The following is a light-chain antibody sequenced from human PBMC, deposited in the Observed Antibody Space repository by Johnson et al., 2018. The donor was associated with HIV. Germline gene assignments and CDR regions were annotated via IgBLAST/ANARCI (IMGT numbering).Light chain of an antibody. V-gene: IGLV1-51*02. CDR1: SSNIGNNY. CDR3: GTWDSSLSAYV. CDR2: EKN. J-gene: IGLJ1*01. Sequence: QSVLTQPPSVSAAPGQKVTISCSGSSSNIGNNYVSWYQQLPGTAPKLLIYEKNKRPSGIPDRFSGSKSGTSATLCITGLQTGDEADYYCGTWDSSLSAYVFGTGTKVTVL.